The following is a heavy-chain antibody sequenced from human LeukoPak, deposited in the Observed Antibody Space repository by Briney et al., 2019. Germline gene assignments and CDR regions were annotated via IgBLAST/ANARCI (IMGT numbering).Heavy chain of an antibody. D-gene: IGHD3-10*01. V-gene: IGHV3-23*01. J-gene: IGHJ4*02. Sequence: GGSLRLSCAASGFTFSSYAMSWVRQAPGKGLEGVSGISGSGGSTVYADSVKGRFTISRDNSKNTLYLQMNSLRAEDTAVYYCAKDVGSGSGSYTWGLFDYWGQGTLVTVSS. CDR2: ISGSGGST. CDR1: GFTFSSYA. CDR3: AKDVGSGSGSYTWGLFDY.